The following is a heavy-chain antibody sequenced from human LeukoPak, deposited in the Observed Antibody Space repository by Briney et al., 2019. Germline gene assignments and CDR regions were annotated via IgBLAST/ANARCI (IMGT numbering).Heavy chain of an antibody. D-gene: IGHD5-18*01. CDR3: AKGHTAMVTFGGMDV. CDR2: ISYDGSNK. Sequence: GGSLRLSCAASGFTFSSYGMHWVRQAPGKGLEWVAVISYDGSNKYYADSVKGRFTISRDNSKNTLYLQMNSLRAEDTAVYYCAKGHTAMVTFGGMDVWGQGTTVTVSS. V-gene: IGHV3-30*18. J-gene: IGHJ6*02. CDR1: GFTFSSYG.